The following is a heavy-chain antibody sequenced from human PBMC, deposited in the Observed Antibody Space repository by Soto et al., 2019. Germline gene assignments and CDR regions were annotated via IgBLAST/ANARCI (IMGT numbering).Heavy chain of an antibody. CDR3: ARSIVVVTALDY. D-gene: IGHD2-21*02. V-gene: IGHV1-3*01. J-gene: IGHJ4*02. CDR2: INAGNGNT. Sequence: ASVKVSCKASGYTFTSYGISWVRQAPGQGLEWMGWINAGNGNTKYSQKFQGRVTITRDTSASTAYMELSSLRSEDTAVYYCARSIVVVTALDYWGQGTPVTVSS. CDR1: GYTFTSYG.